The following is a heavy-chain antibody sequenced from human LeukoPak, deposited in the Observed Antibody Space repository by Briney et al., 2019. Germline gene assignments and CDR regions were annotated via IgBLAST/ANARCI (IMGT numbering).Heavy chain of an antibody. Sequence: SETLSLTCAVYGGSFSGYYWSWIRQPPRKGLEWIGEINHSGSTNYNPSLKSRVTISVDTSKNQFSLKLSSVTAADTAVYYCARLYGSGSYYRSYYYYMDVWGKGTTVTISS. CDR1: GGSFSGYY. CDR3: ARLYGSGSYYRSYYYYMDV. CDR2: INHSGST. J-gene: IGHJ6*03. D-gene: IGHD3-10*01. V-gene: IGHV4-34*01.